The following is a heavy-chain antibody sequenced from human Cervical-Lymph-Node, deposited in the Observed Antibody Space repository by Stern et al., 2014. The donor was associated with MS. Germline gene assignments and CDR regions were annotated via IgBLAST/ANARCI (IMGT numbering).Heavy chain of an antibody. Sequence: VQLVESGPGLVKPSETLSLTCTVSGGSLRSYYWNWLRQAPGKGLEWLGFIYHTGSVNYNPSLSSRVAMSVDTSKNQFSLTVSSVTAADTAVYYCAREGEYCSGSRCYPFLDYWGQGTLVTVSS. CDR1: GGSLRSYY. V-gene: IGHV4-59*01. J-gene: IGHJ4*02. D-gene: IGHD2-15*01. CDR3: AREGEYCSGSRCYPFLDY. CDR2: IYHTGSV.